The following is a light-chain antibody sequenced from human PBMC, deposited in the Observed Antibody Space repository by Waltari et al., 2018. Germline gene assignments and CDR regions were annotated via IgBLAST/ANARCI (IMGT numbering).Light chain of an antibody. V-gene: IGLV3-9*01. CDR3: QVWDSNTAV. CDR2: RDS. Sequence: SYELTQPLSVSVALGQTARMTCGGNNIGSKNVHWYQQKPGQAPVRVIYRDSNRPSGITERFSGSNSGNTATLTISRAQAGDEADFYCQVWDSNTAVFGGGTKLTVL. J-gene: IGLJ2*01. CDR1: NIGSKN.